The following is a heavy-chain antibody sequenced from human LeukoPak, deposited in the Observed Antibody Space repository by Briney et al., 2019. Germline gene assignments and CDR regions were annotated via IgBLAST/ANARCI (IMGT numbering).Heavy chain of an antibody. Sequence: SETLSLTCTVSRGSISRYYCSCIRQPPGKGLEWIGYIYHSGSTYYNPSLKSRVTISVDRSENQFSLKLSSVTAADTAVYYCARDASQLHFDYWGQGTLVTVSS. CDR3: ARDASQLHFDY. D-gene: IGHD2-2*01. CDR2: IYHSGST. J-gene: IGHJ4*02. CDR1: RGSISRYY. V-gene: IGHV4-59*12.